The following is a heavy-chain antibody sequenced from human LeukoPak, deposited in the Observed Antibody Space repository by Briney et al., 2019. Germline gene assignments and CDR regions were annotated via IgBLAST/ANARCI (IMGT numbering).Heavy chain of an antibody. CDR1: GGSISSYY. CDR3: ARGLPYYYGSGSYSDAFDI. J-gene: IGHJ3*02. V-gene: IGHV4-59*01. CDR2: IYYSGST. D-gene: IGHD3-10*01. Sequence: SETLSRTCSVSGGSISSYYWSWIRQPPGKGLEWIGYIYYSGSTNYNPSLKSRVTISVDTSKNQFSLKLSSVTAADTAVYYCARGLPYYYGSGSYSDAFDIWGQGTMVTVSS.